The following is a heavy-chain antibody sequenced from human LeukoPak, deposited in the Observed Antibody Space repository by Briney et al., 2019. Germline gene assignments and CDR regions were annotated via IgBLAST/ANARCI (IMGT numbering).Heavy chain of an antibody. J-gene: IGHJ4*02. CDR1: GGSFSGYY. D-gene: IGHD3-22*01. CDR3: ARGGQHPAPHDSSGYYFFD. CDR2: INHSGST. V-gene: IGHV4-34*01. Sequence: PSEILSLTCAVYGGSFSGYYWSWIRQPPGKGLEWIGEINHSGSTNYNPSLKSRVTISVDTSKNQFSLKLSSVTAADTAVYYCARGGQHPAPHDSSGYYFFDWGQGTLVTVSS.